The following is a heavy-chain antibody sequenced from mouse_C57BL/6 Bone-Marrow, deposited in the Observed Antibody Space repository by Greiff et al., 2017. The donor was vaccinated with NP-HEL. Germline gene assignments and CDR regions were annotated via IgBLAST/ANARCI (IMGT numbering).Heavy chain of an antibody. Sequence: EVQLVESGGDLVKPGGSLKLSCAASGFTFSSYGMSWVRQTPDKRLEWVATISSGGSYTYYPDSVKGRFTISRDNAKNTLYLQMSSLKSEDTAMYYCAREAGVSFAYWGQGTLVTVSA. CDR3: AREAGVSFAY. CDR1: GFTFSSYG. V-gene: IGHV5-6*01. D-gene: IGHD6-2*01. CDR2: ISSGGSYT. J-gene: IGHJ3*01.